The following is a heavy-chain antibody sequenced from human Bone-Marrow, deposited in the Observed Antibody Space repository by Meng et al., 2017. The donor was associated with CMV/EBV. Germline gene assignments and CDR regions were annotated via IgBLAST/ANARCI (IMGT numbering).Heavy chain of an antibody. Sequence: GESLKISCAASGFTFSSYWMSWVRLAPGKGLEWVANIKQDGSEKYYVDSVKGRFTISRDNAKNSLYLQMNSLRAEDTAVYYCARQYYDFWSGYYNYGMDVWGQGTTVTVSS. CDR3: ARQYYDFWSGYYNYGMDV. CDR1: GFTFSSYW. J-gene: IGHJ6*02. V-gene: IGHV3-7*01. CDR2: IKQDGSEK. D-gene: IGHD3-3*01.